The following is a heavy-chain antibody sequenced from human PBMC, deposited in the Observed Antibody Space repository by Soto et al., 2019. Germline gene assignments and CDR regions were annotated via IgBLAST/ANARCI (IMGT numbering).Heavy chain of an antibody. V-gene: IGHV4-39*01. Sequence: PSETLSLTCAVSGGSISSSGYYWGWIRQPPGKGLEWIGSISYSGSTAYKPSLKSRVIVSVDTSKNQSSLKLSSVTAADTGVYYCVSRVDTALGAYFDYWGQGTLVTVSS. CDR3: VSRVDTALGAYFDY. D-gene: IGHD5-18*01. J-gene: IGHJ4*02. CDR1: GGSISSSGYY. CDR2: ISYSGST.